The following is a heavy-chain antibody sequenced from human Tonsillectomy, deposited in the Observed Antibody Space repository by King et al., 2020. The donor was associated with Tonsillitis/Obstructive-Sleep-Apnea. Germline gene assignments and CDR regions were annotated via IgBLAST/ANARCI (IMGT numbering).Heavy chain of an antibody. CDR2: INAGNGNT. J-gene: IGHJ4*02. V-gene: IGHV1-3*01. CDR3: ARSYSSGWDFDY. CDR1: GYTFTSYA. D-gene: IGHD6-19*01. Sequence: LVQSGAEVKKPGASVKVSCKASGYTFTSYAMHWVRQAPGQRLEWMGWINAGNGNTKYSQKFQGRVTITRDTSASTAYMELSSLRSEDTAVYYCARSYSSGWDFDYWGQGTLVTVSS.